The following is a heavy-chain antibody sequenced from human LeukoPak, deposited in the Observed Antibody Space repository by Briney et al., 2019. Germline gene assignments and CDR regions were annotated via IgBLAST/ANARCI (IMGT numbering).Heavy chain of an antibody. D-gene: IGHD5-18*01. Sequence: SETLSLTCAVYGGSFSGYYWSWISQPPGKGLEWIGEINHSGSTNSNPCRKSRVTISVDTSKSQFSLKLSSVTAADTAVYYCARGLSGRLIQLWGKNYFDYWGQGTLVTVSS. V-gene: IGHV4-34*01. J-gene: IGHJ4*02. CDR3: ARGLSGRLIQLWGKNYFDY. CDR1: GGSFSGYY. CDR2: INHSGST.